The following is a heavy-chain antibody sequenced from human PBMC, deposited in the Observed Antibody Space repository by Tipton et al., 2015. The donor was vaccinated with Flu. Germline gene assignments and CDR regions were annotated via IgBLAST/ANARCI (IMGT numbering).Heavy chain of an antibody. CDR2: IYYSGST. CDR1: GGSISSYY. V-gene: IGHV4-59*08. Sequence: LRLSCTVSGGSISSYYWSWIRQPPGKGLEWIGYIYYSGSTNYNPSLKSRVTISVDTSKNQFSLKLSSVTAADTAVYYCARSSIAAPIDYWGQGTLVTVSS. CDR3: ARSSIAAPIDY. J-gene: IGHJ4*02. D-gene: IGHD6-6*01.